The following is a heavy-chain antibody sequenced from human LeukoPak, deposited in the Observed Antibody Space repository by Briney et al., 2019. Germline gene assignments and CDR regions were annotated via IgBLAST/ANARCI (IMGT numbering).Heavy chain of an antibody. J-gene: IGHJ4*02. V-gene: IGHV3-53*01. D-gene: IGHD1-26*01. CDR2: IYIDGGT. CDR1: GFTVSSKY. Sequence: PGGSLRPSCAASGFTVSSKYMSWVRQAPGKGLEWVSVIYIDGGTYYADSVKGRFTISRDNSKNTLYLQMNSLRAEDTAVYYCAKAPNAGMVALFDYWGQGTLVTVSS. CDR3: AKAPNAGMVALFDY.